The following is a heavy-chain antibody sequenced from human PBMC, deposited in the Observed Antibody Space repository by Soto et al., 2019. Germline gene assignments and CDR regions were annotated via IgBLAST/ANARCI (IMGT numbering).Heavy chain of an antibody. V-gene: IGHV3-23*01. CDR2: INDSGGIT. CDR3: ARVPVPNGILIDY. CDR1: GFTLNSHA. Sequence: GGSLRLSCAMSGFTLNSHAMSWVRQAPGKGLEWVSSINDSGGITHYADSVKGSFTISRDNSKNTLYLQMNSLRAEDTAVYYGARVPVPNGILIDYWGQGTLVTVSS. D-gene: IGHD2-8*01. J-gene: IGHJ4*02.